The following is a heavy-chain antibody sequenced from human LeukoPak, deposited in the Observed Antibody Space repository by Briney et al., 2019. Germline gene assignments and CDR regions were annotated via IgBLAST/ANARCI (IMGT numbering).Heavy chain of an antibody. Sequence: SETLSLTCAVYGGSFSGYYWSWIRQPPGKGLEWIGEMNHSGSTNYNPSLKSRVTISVDTSKNQFSLKLSSVTAADTAVCYCAREEFGVVIVLFDYWGQGTLVTVSS. CDR1: GGSFSGYY. CDR3: AREEFGVVIVLFDY. D-gene: IGHD3-3*01. J-gene: IGHJ4*02. V-gene: IGHV4-34*01. CDR2: MNHSGST.